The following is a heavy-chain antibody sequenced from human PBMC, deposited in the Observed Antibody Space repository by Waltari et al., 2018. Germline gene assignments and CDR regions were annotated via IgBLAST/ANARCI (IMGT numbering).Heavy chain of an antibody. CDR3: ARDTAYSSSSQSDY. D-gene: IGHD6-6*01. CDR1: GGSIGIYY. CDR2: IYTSGST. J-gene: IGHJ4*02. Sequence: QVQLQESGPGLVKPSETLSLPCTVSGGSIGIYYGSWYRQPAGKGLEWIGRIYTSGSTNYNPSLKSRVTMSVDTSKNQFSLKLSSVTAADTAVYYCARDTAYSSSSQSDYWGQGTLVTVSS. V-gene: IGHV4-4*07.